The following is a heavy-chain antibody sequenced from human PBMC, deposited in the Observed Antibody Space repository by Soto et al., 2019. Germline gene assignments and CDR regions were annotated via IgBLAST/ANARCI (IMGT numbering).Heavy chain of an antibody. V-gene: IGHV3-23*01. CDR3: AKALVPALTAKFGY. CDR2: VTASGGGT. Sequence: GGSLRLSCAASGFIFNNYAMTWVRQAPGKGLEWVPTVTASGGGTFYANSVKGRFTISRDNSRNTLHLQMSSLRVEDTALYYCAKALVPALTAKFGYWGQGTLVTVSS. CDR1: GFIFNNYA. D-gene: IGHD5-18*01. J-gene: IGHJ4*02.